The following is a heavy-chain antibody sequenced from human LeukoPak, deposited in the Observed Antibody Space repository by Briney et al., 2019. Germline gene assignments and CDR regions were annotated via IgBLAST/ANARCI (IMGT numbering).Heavy chain of an antibody. CDR3: ARASGRFVVFDS. Sequence: PGGSLRLSCAASGFTVSTNYRSWVRQAPGKGLEWVSVIYSDGRTYYADSVKGRFTISRDNSKNTLYLQMNSLRAEDTAVYYCARASGRFVVFDSWSQGTMVTVSS. V-gene: IGHV3-53*01. CDR1: GFTVSTNY. D-gene: IGHD3-10*01. J-gene: IGHJ3*02. CDR2: IYSDGRT.